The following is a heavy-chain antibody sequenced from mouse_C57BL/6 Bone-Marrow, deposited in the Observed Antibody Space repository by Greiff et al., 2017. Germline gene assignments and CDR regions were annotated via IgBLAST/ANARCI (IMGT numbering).Heavy chain of an antibody. CDR3: AIWEQLRLGFAY. V-gene: IGHV1-74*01. CDR2: IHPSDSDT. Sequence: QVQLQQPGAELVKPGASVKVSCKASGYTFTSYWMHWVKQRPGQGLEWIGRIHPSDSDTNYNQQFKGKATLTVDKSSSTAYRQLNSLTSEDSAVYYGAIWEQLRLGFAYWGQGTLVTVSA. CDR1: GYTFTSYW. D-gene: IGHD3-2*02. J-gene: IGHJ3*01.